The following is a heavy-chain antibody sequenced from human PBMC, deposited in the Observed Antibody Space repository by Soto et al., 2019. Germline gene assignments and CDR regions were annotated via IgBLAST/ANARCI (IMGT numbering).Heavy chain of an antibody. CDR3: ARDAAMTTVTHLPDY. CDR2: ISAYNGNT. CDR1: GYTFTSYG. D-gene: IGHD4-17*01. J-gene: IGHJ4*02. Sequence: QVQLVQSGAEVKKPGASVKVSCKASGYTFTSYGISWVRQAPGQGLEWMGWISAYNGNTNYAQKLQGRGTMTTDTTTSTAYMELRSLRSDDTAVYYCARDAAMTTVTHLPDYWGQGTLVTVSS. V-gene: IGHV1-18*01.